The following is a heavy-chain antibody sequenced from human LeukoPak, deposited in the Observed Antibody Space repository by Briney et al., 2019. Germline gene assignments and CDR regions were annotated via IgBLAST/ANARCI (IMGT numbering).Heavy chain of an antibody. CDR3: AKSHGYGLVDI. D-gene: IGHD3-10*01. CDR2: INHSGST. Sequence: SETLSLTFAVYGGSFSGYYWSWVRQPPGKGLEWIGEINHSGSTNYNPSLKSRVTISEDTSKNQSSLKLNSVPAADTAVYYCAKSHGYGLVDIWGQGAMVTVSS. J-gene: IGHJ3*02. CDR1: GGSFSGYY. V-gene: IGHV4-34*01.